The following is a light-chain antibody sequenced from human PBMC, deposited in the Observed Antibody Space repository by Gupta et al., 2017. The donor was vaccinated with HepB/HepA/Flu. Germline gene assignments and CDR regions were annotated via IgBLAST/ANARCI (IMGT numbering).Light chain of an antibody. CDR2: AAS. Sequence: DIQMTQSPSSLSASVGDRVTITGRASQGIRDDLGWYQQKPGKAPKRLIYAASSLQRGDPSRFSGCGAESEFTLTSSSPQDEDCDDYYMRQHTTKGTFGGGTKVDIK. CDR3: RQHTTKGT. CDR1: QGIRDD. J-gene: IGKJ4*01. V-gene: IGKV1-17*01.